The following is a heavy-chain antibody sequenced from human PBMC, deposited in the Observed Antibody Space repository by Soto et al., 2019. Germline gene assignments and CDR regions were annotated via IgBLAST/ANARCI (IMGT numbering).Heavy chain of an antibody. Sequence: QVQLVESGGGVVQPGRSLRLSCAASGFTFSTCGMHWVRQAPGKGLEWVAVISSDENIKKYADSVKGRFTISRDNSRNTLYLEMDSLRVEDTAVYYCVKDIYKGSAGTLLDYWGQGTLVTVSS. CDR3: VKDIYKGSAGTLLDY. D-gene: IGHD6-13*01. CDR2: ISSDENIK. V-gene: IGHV3-30*18. J-gene: IGHJ4*02. CDR1: GFTFSTCG.